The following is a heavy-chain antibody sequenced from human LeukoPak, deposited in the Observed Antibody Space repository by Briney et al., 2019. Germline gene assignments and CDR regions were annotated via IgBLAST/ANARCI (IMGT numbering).Heavy chain of an antibody. CDR3: ARRAPYGDFSFDP. J-gene: IGHJ5*02. Sequence: GGSLRLSCAASGFTFSSYAMSWVRQAPGKGLEWVSAISGSGGSTYYADSVKGRFTISRDNAKNSLFLQMDSLRAEDTAVYYCARRAPYGDFSFDPWGQGTLVTVSS. V-gene: IGHV3-23*01. CDR1: GFTFSSYA. CDR2: ISGSGGST. D-gene: IGHD4-17*01.